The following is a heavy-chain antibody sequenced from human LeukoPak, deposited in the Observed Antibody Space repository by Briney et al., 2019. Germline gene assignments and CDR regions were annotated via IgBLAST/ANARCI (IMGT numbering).Heavy chain of an antibody. J-gene: IGHJ4*02. Sequence: GGSLRLSCLTSGFTFSTNAMSWVRQAPGKGLEWISGISGSGASTYYADSVTGRFTISRDNSRNVLYLQMNSLSGEDTAIYYCARDELGDYWGRGTPVAVAS. CDR1: GFTFSTNA. CDR2: ISGSGAST. CDR3: ARDELGDY. V-gene: IGHV3-23*01. D-gene: IGHD6-13*01.